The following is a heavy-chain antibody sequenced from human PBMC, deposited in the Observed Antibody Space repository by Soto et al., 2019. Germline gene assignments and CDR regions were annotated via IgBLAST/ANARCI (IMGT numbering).Heavy chain of an antibody. CDR1: GGSISSGGYY. D-gene: IGHD2-2*01. CDR2: IYYSGST. CDR3: ARDNGDQLLSGVNAFDI. J-gene: IGHJ3*02. V-gene: IGHV4-31*03. Sequence: QVQLQESGPGLVKPSQTLSLTCTVSGGSISSGGYYWSWIRQHPGKGLEWIGYIYYSGSTYYNPSLKRRVTISVDTSKNQFSLKLSSVTAADTAVYYCARDNGDQLLSGVNAFDIWGQGTMVTFSS.